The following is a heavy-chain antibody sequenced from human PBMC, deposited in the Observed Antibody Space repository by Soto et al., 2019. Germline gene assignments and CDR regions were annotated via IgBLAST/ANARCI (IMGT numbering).Heavy chain of an antibody. V-gene: IGHV1-69*13. J-gene: IGHJ4*02. CDR2: IIPIFGTP. CDR3: ARDRAPRGWSYLDL. D-gene: IGHD2-15*01. CDR1: GGSFSDYA. Sequence: SVKVSCKAFGGSFSDYAFSWVLQAPGQGLQWMGGIIPIFGTPNYAQKFQDRVAFTAHESTNTAYMELSRLTSEDTAVYYCARDRAPRGWSYLDLWGQGTQVTAPQ.